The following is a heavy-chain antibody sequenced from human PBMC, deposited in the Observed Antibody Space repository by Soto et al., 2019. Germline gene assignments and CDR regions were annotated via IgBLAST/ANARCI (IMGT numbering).Heavy chain of an antibody. D-gene: IGHD2-15*01. Sequence: SETLSLTCTVSGGSISSYYWSWIRQPPGKGLEWIGYIYYSGSTNYNPSLKSRVTISVDTSKNQFSLKLSSVTAADTAVYYCARLSCSGGSCYPLFDYWGQGTLVTVSS. V-gene: IGHV4-59*08. CDR1: GGSISSYY. CDR2: IYYSGST. J-gene: IGHJ4*02. CDR3: ARLSCSGGSCYPLFDY.